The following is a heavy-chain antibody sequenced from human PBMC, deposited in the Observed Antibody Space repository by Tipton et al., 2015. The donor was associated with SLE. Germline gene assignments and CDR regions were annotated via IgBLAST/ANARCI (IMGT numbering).Heavy chain of an antibody. CDR1: GVSIRSHY. CDR2: INHSGST. Sequence: TLSLTCTVSGVSIRSHYWSWIRQPPGRGLEWIGEINHSGSTNYNPSLKSRVTISLDTSKNQFSLKLSSVTAADTAVYYCARSAGYGSSWAHFDYWGQGTLVTVSS. V-gene: IGHV4-34*01. J-gene: IGHJ4*02. D-gene: IGHD6-13*01. CDR3: ARSAGYGSSWAHFDY.